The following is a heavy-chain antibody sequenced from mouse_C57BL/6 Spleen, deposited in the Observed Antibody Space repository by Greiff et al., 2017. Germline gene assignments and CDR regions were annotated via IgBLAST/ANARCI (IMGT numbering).Heavy chain of an antibody. V-gene: IGHV5-9-1*02. J-gene: IGHJ3*01. CDR3: TRDVYYYGSSYGFAY. Sequence: EVQVVESGEGLVKPGGSLKLSCAASGFTFSSYAMSWVRQTPEKRLEWVAYISSGGDYIYYADTVKGRFTISRDNARNTLYLQMSSLKSEDTAMYYCTRDVYYYGSSYGFAYWGQGTLVTVSA. CDR2: ISSGGDYI. D-gene: IGHD1-1*01. CDR1: GFTFSSYA.